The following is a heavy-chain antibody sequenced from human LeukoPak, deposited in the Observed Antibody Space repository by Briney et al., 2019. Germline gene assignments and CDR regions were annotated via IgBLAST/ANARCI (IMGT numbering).Heavy chain of an antibody. CDR2: IKQDGREK. J-gene: IGHJ4*02. Sequence: RGGSLRLSCAASGFTFSSYWMSWVRQAPGKGLEWVANIKQDGREKYYVDSVKGRFTISRDNAKNSLYLQMNSLRAEDTAVYYWARDRSSSWYQNFDYWGQGTLVTVSS. V-gene: IGHV3-7*01. D-gene: IGHD6-13*01. CDR3: ARDRSSSWYQNFDY. CDR1: GFTFSSYW.